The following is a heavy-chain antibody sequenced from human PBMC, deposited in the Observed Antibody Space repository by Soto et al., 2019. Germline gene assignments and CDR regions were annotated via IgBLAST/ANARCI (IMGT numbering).Heavy chain of an antibody. CDR1: GFSLTTTHMG. Sequence: QITLKESGPPLVRPAQTLTLTCAFSGFSLTTTHMGVAWIRQPPGKALEWLALISWDDDKRYSPSLTNRLAISKDTSRNRVVLTITNMNPEDTGTYFCAHAGDYDLLSFDQWGPGTLVTVSS. J-gene: IGHJ4*02. V-gene: IGHV2-5*02. D-gene: IGHD4-17*01. CDR3: AHAGDYDLLSFDQ. CDR2: ISWDDDK.